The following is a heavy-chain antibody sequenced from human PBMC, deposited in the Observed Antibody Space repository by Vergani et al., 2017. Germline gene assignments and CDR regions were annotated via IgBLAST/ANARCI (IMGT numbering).Heavy chain of an antibody. CDR1: GYTFTSYA. CDR2: INTNTGNP. Sequence: QVQLVQSGAEVKKPGSSVKVSCKASGYTFTSYAMNWVRQAPGQGLEWMGWINTNTGNPTYAQGFTGRFVFSLDTSVSTAYLQISSLKAEDTAVYYIARDPEYDAYYDIFTYIGGYRDYWGQGTLVTVSS. D-gene: IGHD3-9*01. V-gene: IGHV7-4-1*02. J-gene: IGHJ4*02. CDR3: ARDPEYDAYYDIFTYIGGYRDY.